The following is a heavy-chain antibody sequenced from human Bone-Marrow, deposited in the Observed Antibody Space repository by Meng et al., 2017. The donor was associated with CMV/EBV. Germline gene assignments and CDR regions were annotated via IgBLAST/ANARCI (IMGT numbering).Heavy chain of an antibody. CDR2: ISAYNGDT. Sequence: ASVKVSCKASGYTFATSGISWVRQAPGQGLEWMGWISAYNGDTNYAQKLQGRVTMTTDTSTSTAHMELRSLRSDDTAVYYCARADSGGWYSSWGQGTLVTVSS. V-gene: IGHV1-18*01. CDR1: GYTFATSG. CDR3: ARADSGGWYSS. J-gene: IGHJ5*02. D-gene: IGHD6-19*01.